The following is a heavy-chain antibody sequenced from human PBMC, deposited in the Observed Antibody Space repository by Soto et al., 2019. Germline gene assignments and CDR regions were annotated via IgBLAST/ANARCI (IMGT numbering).Heavy chain of an antibody. CDR1: GGSISSFY. CDR3: TRGGYGDWSCFAP. J-gene: IGHJ5*02. Sequence: SETLSLTCSVSGGSISSFYWSWIRQPPGKGLEWIGYIYYSGNTNYNPSLKSRVTISVDTSKNQFSLKLSSVTAADTAVYYCTRGGYGDWSCFAPGGQETLVTVSS. V-gene: IGHV4-59*01. CDR2: IYYSGNT. D-gene: IGHD4-17*01.